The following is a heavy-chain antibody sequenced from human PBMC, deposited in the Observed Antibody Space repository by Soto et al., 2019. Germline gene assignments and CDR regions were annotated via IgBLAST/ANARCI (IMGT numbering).Heavy chain of an antibody. J-gene: IGHJ6*02. CDR3: AKGLVYYYDSSGSVRGSYYYYGMDV. CDR1: GFTFSSYA. V-gene: IGHV3-23*01. Sequence: PGGSLRLSCAASGFTFSSYAMSWVRQAPGKGLEWVSAISGSGGSTYYADSVKGRFTISRDNSKNTLYLQMNSLRAEDTAVYYYAKGLVYYYDSSGSVRGSYYYYGMDVGGQGTT. D-gene: IGHD3-22*01. CDR2: ISGSGGST.